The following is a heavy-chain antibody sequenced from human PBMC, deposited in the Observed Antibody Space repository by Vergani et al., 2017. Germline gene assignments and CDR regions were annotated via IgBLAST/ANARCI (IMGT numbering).Heavy chain of an antibody. D-gene: IGHD5-18*01. CDR1: GESIRSGSHY. J-gene: IGHJ6*03. V-gene: IGHV4-61*02. Sequence: QVKLQESGPGLLKPSQTLSLTCTVSGESIRSGSHYWSWIRQPAGKGPEWIGHIHTGGSTDLNPSFKSRVSISVDTSKSQFSLKLSSVTAADTAVYYCARPLQYRGDYYYMDVWGKGTTVTVSS. CDR3: ARPLQYRGDYYYMDV. CDR2: IHTGGST.